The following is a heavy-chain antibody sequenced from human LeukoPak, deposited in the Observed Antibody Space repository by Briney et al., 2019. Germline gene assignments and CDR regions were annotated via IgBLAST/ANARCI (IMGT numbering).Heavy chain of an antibody. CDR3: AASSHQRNWFDP. J-gene: IGHJ5*02. D-gene: IGHD1-14*01. CDR2: VHSSGGVI. V-gene: IGHV1-46*01. CDR1: GYTFTSDY. Sequence: ASVKVSCKASGYTFTSDYMNWVRQAPGQGLEWMGIVHSSGGVIKYAQEFQDRLTVTRDTSTSTIYMELSSLRSEDTAVYYCAASSHQRNWFDPWGQGTLVIVSS.